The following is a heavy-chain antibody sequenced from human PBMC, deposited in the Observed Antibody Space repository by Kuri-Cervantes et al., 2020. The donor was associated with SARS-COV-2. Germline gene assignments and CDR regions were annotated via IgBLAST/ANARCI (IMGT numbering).Heavy chain of an antibody. D-gene: IGHD2-15*01. J-gene: IGHJ5*02. CDR2: TYYRSKWYN. V-gene: IGHV6-1*01. CDR1: GDSVSNNIGA. Sequence: SQTLSLTCAISGDSVSNNIGAWNWIRQSPERGLGWLGRTYYRSKWYNDYATSVQSRISINPDTSKNQFSLHLKSVTPEDTAVYYCAREVYCNGGSCYGDNGFDPWGQGTLVTVSS. CDR3: AREVYCNGGSCYGDNGFDP.